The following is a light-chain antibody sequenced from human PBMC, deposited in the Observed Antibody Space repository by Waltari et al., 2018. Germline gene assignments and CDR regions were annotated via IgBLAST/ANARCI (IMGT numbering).Light chain of an antibody. Sequence: QSALTQPASVSGSPGQSITISCTGTSSDVGGYNYVSWYQQHPGKAPKLMIYDVSNRPSGVSNRFSGSKSGNTASRTISGLQAEDEADYYCSSYTSSRLRVFGTGTKVTVL. V-gene: IGLV2-14*03. CDR1: SSDVGGYNY. J-gene: IGLJ1*01. CDR3: SSYTSSRLRV. CDR2: DVS.